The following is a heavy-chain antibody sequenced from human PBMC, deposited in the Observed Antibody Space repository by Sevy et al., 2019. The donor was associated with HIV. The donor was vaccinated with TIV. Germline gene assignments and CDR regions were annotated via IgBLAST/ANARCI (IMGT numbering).Heavy chain of an antibody. CDR1: GFTFSSYG. J-gene: IGHJ4*02. CDR3: AKGRGRWFGELVDFDY. V-gene: IGHV3-30*18. Sequence: GGSLRLSCAASGFTFSSYGMNWVRQAPGKGLEWVAVISYDGSNKYYADSVKGRFTISRDNSKNTLYLQMNSLRAEDTAVYYCAKGRGRWFGELVDFDYWGQGTLVTVSS. CDR2: ISYDGSNK. D-gene: IGHD3-10*01.